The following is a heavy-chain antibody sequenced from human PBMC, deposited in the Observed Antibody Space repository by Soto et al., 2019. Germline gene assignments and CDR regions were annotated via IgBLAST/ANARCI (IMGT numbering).Heavy chain of an antibody. CDR1: GGTFSSYA. Sequence: QVQLVQSGAEVKKLGSSVKVSCKASGGTFSSYAISWVRQAPGQGLEWMGGIIPIFGTANYAQKFQGRVTITADESTSTAYMELSSLRSEDTAVYYCASSIVVVPAAISERGAFDIWGQGTMVTVSS. CDR2: IIPIFGTA. V-gene: IGHV1-69*01. J-gene: IGHJ3*02. D-gene: IGHD2-2*02. CDR3: ASSIVVVPAAISERGAFDI.